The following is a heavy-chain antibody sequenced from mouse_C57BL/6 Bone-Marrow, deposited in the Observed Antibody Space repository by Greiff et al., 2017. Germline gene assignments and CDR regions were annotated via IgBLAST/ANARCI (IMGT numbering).Heavy chain of an antibody. Sequence: EVKLMESGGDLVKPGGSLKLSCAASGFTFSSYGMSWVRQTPDQRLEWVATISSGGSYTDYPDSVKGRFTISRDNAKNTLYLQMSSLKSEDTAMYYCARRSGAYWGQGTLVTVSA. J-gene: IGHJ3*01. CDR2: ISSGGSYT. D-gene: IGHD1-3*01. CDR1: GFTFSSYG. CDR3: ARRSGAY. V-gene: IGHV5-6*02.